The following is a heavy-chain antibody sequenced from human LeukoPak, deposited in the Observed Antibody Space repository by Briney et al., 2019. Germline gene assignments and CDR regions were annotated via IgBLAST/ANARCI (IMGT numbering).Heavy chain of an antibody. V-gene: IGHV4-59*01. Sequence: SETLSLTCTVSGGSINSYYWSWIRQPPGKGLEWIGYIYYIGSTNYNPSLKSRVTISVDTSKNQFSLKLSSVTAADTAVYYCARDVYGSGSYYGGKPNDAFDIWGQGTMVTVSS. D-gene: IGHD3-10*01. J-gene: IGHJ3*02. CDR1: GGSINSYY. CDR3: ARDVYGSGSYYGGKPNDAFDI. CDR2: IYYIGST.